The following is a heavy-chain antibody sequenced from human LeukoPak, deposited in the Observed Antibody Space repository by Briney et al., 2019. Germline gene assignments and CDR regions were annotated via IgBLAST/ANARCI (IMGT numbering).Heavy chain of an antibody. CDR1: GGSISTNS. D-gene: IGHD3-9*01. V-gene: IGHV4-4*07. J-gene: IGHJ4*02. CDR2: VFPTGGA. CDR3: ARGDYGILTGYVLDH. Sequence: SGTLSLTCTVSGGSISTNSWYWIRQSAGKGLEWIGRVFPTGGADYNPSLTSRVIMSMDTSKSQFSLRLRSVSAADTAVYYCARGDYGILTGYVLDHWSQGILVTVSS.